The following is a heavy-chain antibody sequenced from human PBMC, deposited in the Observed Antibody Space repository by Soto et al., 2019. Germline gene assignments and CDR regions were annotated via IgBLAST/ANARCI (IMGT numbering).Heavy chain of an antibody. V-gene: IGHV3-15*01. J-gene: IGHJ4*02. Sequence: EVQLVESGGGLVKAGGSLRLSCGGSGFIFTKAWMSWVRQAPGKGLEWVGRIKSKDDGGATDYAAPVKGRFIISRDDSSNNVYLQMNRLKVEDTAVYYCTTQGYDDNMPFWDHWGQGNLVIVSS. CDR3: TTQGYDDNMPFWDH. D-gene: IGHD5-12*01. CDR2: IKSKDDGGAT. CDR1: GFIFTKAW.